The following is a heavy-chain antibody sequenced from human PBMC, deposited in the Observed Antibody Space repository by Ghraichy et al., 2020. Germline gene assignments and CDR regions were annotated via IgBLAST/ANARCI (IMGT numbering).Heavy chain of an antibody. CDR3: ARDLDVLMVYAMYYYYYGMDV. Sequence: GGSLRLSCAASGFTFSSYSMNWVRQAPGKGLEWVSSISSSSSYIYYADSVKGRFTISRDNAKNSLYLQMNSLRAEDTAVYYCARDLDVLMVYAMYYYYYGMDVWGQGTTVTVSS. CDR2: ISSSSSYI. CDR1: GFTFSSYS. J-gene: IGHJ6*02. D-gene: IGHD2-8*01. V-gene: IGHV3-21*01.